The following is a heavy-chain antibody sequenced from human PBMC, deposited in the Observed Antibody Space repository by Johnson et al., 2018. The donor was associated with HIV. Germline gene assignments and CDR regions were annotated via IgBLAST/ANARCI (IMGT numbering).Heavy chain of an antibody. CDR1: GFTVSSNY. Sequence: VLLVESGGGLIQPGGSLRLSCAASGFTVSSNYMSWVRQAPGKGLEYVSAISSNGGSTYYANSVKGRFTISRDNSKNTLYLQMNSLRAEDTAVYYCAKGLGRAAAGTRNAFDIWGQGTMVTVSS. D-gene: IGHD6-13*01. V-gene: IGHV3-64*01. CDR2: ISSNGGST. CDR3: AKGLGRAAAGTRNAFDI. J-gene: IGHJ3*02.